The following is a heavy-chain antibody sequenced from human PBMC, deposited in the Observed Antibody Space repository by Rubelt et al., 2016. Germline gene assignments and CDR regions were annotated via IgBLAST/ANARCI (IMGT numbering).Heavy chain of an antibody. J-gene: IGHJ5*01. CDR1: GGSISSSSYY. D-gene: IGHD3-16*01. CDR3: ARGGLWFDS. V-gene: IGHV4-39*01. CDR2: IYYSGST. Sequence: QLQLQESGPGLVKPSETLSLTCTVSGGSISSSSYYWGWIRQPPGKGLEWIGSIYYSGSTYYNPSLKSRVTISVDTSKNQFSLKLNGVTAADTAVYYCARGGLWFDSWGQGTLVSVSS.